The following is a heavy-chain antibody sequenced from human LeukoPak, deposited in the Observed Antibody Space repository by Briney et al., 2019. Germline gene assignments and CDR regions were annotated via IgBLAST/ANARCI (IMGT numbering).Heavy chain of an antibody. J-gene: IGHJ3*02. V-gene: IGHV3-53*01. CDR2: IYSPGGT. CDR3: ARAPFSADSSATPPAFDI. CDR1: GFTVSRHY. Sequence: GGSLSLSCAASGFTVSRHYMSWVRQAPGKGLEWVSIIYSPGGTYYADSVKGRFTISRDNSKNTIYLQMNSLRVDDTAVYYCARAPFSADSSATPPAFDIWGHGAMVTVSS. D-gene: IGHD3-22*01.